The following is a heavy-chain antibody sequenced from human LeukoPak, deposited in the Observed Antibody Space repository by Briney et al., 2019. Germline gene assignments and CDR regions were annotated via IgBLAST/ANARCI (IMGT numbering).Heavy chain of an antibody. CDR3: AKCSGGGDCYSPLDY. CDR2: ISGSGATT. CDR1: GFTFSSNA. D-gene: IGHD2-21*02. Sequence: GGSLRLSCAASGFTFSSNAMSWVRQAPGKGLEWVSAISGSGATTYSEDSVKGRFTISRDSSKNTLYLQMNSLRADDTAVYYCAKCSGGGDCYSPLDYWGQGTLVTVSS. J-gene: IGHJ4*02. V-gene: IGHV3-23*01.